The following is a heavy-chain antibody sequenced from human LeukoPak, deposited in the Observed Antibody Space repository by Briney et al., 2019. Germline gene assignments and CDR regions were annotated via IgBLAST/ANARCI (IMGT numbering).Heavy chain of an antibody. D-gene: IGHD6-13*01. J-gene: IGHJ6*02. Sequence: ASVKVSCKASGGTFSSYAISWVRQAPGQGLEWMGWINPNSGGTNYAQKFQGWVTMTRDTSISTAYMELSRLRSDDTAVYYCARGAAAGPGYYYYYYGMDVWGQGTTVTVSS. CDR3: ARGAAAGPGYYYYYYGMDV. V-gene: IGHV1-2*04. CDR2: INPNSGGT. CDR1: GGTFSSYA.